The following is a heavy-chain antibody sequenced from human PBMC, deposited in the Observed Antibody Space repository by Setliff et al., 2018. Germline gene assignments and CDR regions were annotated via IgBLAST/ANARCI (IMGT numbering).Heavy chain of an antibody. V-gene: IGHV3-33*01. CDR2: IWYDGSNK. CDR1: GFTFSSYG. Sequence: LRLSCAASGFTFSSYGMHWVRQAPGKGLEWVAVIWYDGSNKHYADSVKGRFTISRDNAKNSLYLQMNSLRTEDTAVYYCARDPAGIVGANPSLWGQGTLVTVSS. CDR3: ARDPAGIVGANPSL. D-gene: IGHD1-26*01. J-gene: IGHJ4*02.